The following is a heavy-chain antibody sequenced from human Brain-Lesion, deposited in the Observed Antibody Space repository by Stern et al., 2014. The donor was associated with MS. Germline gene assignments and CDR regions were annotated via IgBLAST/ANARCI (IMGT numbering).Heavy chain of an antibody. D-gene: IGHD3-3*01. V-gene: IGHV1-18*01. CDR3: AGTSREELRVLEWTRHYYGMDV. CDR1: GYTFTGYG. J-gene: IGHJ6*02. CDR2: MNLYNGPT. Sequence: QVQLVQSGAEVEKPGPSVKLSCTASGYTFTGYGITWVRQAPGQGLEWVGWMNLYNGPTKYTKKLQGRVTIHTDTTSNTRYLHLRSLRSDDTAVYFSAGTSREELRVLEWTRHYYGMDVWGQGTTVTVSS.